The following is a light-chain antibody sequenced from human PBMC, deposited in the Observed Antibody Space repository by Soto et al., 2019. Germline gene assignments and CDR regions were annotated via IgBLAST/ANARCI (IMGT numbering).Light chain of an antibody. CDR3: QPRRNWPT. Sequence: EGVLSDSAASLSLSQGGRATRSCRASQSVRLSFAWYQQKPGQATRLLIYGASSRATGIPDRFSGSGSGTDFTLTISSLAPDDCAVCYSQPRRNWPTFGQGT. CDR1: QSVRLS. V-gene: IGKV3-11*01. CDR2: GAS. J-gene: IGKJ1*01.